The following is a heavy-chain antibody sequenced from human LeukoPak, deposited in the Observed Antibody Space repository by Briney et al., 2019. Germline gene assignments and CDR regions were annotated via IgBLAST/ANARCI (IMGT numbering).Heavy chain of an antibody. CDR3: ATVGAPEYNWFDP. CDR1: GGTFSSYA. D-gene: IGHD1-26*01. V-gene: IGHV1-69*13. Sequence: GASVKVSCKASGGTFSSYAISWVRQAPGQGLEWMGGIIPIFGTANDAQKFQGRVTITADESTSTAYMELSSLRSEDTAVYYCATVGAPEYNWFDPWGRGTLVTVSS. J-gene: IGHJ5*02. CDR2: IIPIFGTA.